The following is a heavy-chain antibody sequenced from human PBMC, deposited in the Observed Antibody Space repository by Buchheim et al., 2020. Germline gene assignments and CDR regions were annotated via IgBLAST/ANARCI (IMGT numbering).Heavy chain of an antibody. CDR2: INSDGSST. V-gene: IGHV3-74*01. J-gene: IGHJ4*02. Sequence: EVQLVESGGGLVQPGGSLRLSCAASGFTFSSYWMHWVRQAPGKGLVWVSRINSDGSSTSYADSVKGRFTISRDNAKNTLYLEMNSVRAEDRAVYYCARDRGDLDGFVEWLLLGGGFDYWGQGTL. CDR1: GFTFSSYW. CDR3: ARDRGDLDGFVEWLLLGGGFDY. D-gene: IGHD3-3*01.